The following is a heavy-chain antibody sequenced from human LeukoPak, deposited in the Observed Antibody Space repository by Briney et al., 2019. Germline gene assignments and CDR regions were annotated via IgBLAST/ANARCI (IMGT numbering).Heavy chain of an antibody. D-gene: IGHD3-3*01. CDR2: ISGSGGST. CDR1: GFTFSSYA. J-gene: IGHJ6*03. CDR3: ARAATDYDFWSGYQTYYYMDV. Sequence: GGSLRLSCAASGFTFSSYAMSWVRQAPGKGLEWVSAISGSGGSTYYADSVKGRFTISRDNSKNTLYLQMNSLRAEDTAVYYCARAATDYDFWSGYQTYYYMDVWGKGTTVTVSS. V-gene: IGHV3-23*01.